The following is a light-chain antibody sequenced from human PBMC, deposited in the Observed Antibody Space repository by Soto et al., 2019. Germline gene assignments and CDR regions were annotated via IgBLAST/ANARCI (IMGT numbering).Light chain of an antibody. CDR2: DVT. Sequence: QSALTQPRSVSGSPGQSVTVSCTGTSSDVGGYNYVSWYQQHPGKAPKLMIYDVTKRPSGVPDRFSGSKSGSTASLTISALQSEGEDDYDCCSYTGSYTLKVFGGGTKLTVL. CDR1: SSDVGGYNY. CDR3: CSYTGSYTLKV. V-gene: IGLV2-11*01. J-gene: IGLJ3*02.